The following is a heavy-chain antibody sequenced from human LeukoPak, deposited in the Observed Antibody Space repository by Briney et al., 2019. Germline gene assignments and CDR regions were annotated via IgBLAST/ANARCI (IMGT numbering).Heavy chain of an antibody. Sequence: GESLKISCNGSGYXFTSYWICWVRQMPGKGLEWMGIIYPGDSDTIYSPSFQGQVTISADKSISTAYLQWSSLKASDTAMYYCARSPQSIAVRPFDHWGQGTLVTVSS. CDR3: ARSPQSIAVRPFDH. CDR2: IYPGDSDT. D-gene: IGHD6-6*01. J-gene: IGHJ4*02. V-gene: IGHV5-51*01. CDR1: GYXFTSYW.